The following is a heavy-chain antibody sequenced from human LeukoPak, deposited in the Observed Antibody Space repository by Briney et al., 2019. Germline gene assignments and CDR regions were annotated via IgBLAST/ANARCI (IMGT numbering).Heavy chain of an antibody. J-gene: IGHJ1*01. CDR2: ITTSSSYT. V-gene: IGHV3-21*01. D-gene: IGHD4-11*01. CDR1: GFTFSSYS. Sequence: GGSLRLSCAASGFTFSSYSMNWVRQAPGKGLEWVSYITTSSSYTYYAESMKGRFTISRDNAKNSVYLQMNSLGADDTAVYYCATYSILNAREFRYWGQGTLVTVTS. CDR3: ATYSILNAREFRY.